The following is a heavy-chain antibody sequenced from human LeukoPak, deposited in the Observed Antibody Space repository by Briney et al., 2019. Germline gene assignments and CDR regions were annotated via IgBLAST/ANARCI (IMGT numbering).Heavy chain of an antibody. CDR2: ISSSSTI. CDR1: GFTFSSYE. CDR3: ARAGPRNRYYYYYYMDV. V-gene: IGHV3-48*03. J-gene: IGHJ6*03. Sequence: PGGSLRLSCAASGFTFSSYEMNWVRQAPGKGLEWVSYISSSSTIYYADSVKGRFTISRDNAKNSLYLQMNSLRAEDTAVYYCARAGPRNRYYYYYYMDVWGKGTTVTVSS. D-gene: IGHD1-1*01.